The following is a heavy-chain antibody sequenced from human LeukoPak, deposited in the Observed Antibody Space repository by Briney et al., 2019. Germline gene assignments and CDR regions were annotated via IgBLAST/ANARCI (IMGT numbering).Heavy chain of an antibody. V-gene: IGHV3-33*01. CDR1: GLTFSSYG. J-gene: IGHJ4*02. CDR3: ASAAGAYDN. D-gene: IGHD6-13*01. Sequence: GGSLRLSCEASGLTFSSYGMHWVRQAPGKGLEWVAVIWSDGSNKYYADSVKGRFAISRDNSKNTVWLQMNSLRAEDTAVYYCASAAGAYDNWGQGTLVTVSS. CDR2: IWSDGSNK.